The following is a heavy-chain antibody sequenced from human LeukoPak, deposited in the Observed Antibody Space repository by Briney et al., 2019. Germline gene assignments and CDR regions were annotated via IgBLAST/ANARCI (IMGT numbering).Heavy chain of an antibody. CDR3: VRRPVEAMGFFDY. Sequence: ASVKVSCKASGYTFSRNGVSWVRQAPGQGLEWLGWISAYNGNTNYAQKLQGRVIVTTETSTRTTYMELRSLRSDDTAVYYCVRRPVEAMGFFDYWGQGTLVTVSS. V-gene: IGHV1-18*01. CDR2: ISAYNGNT. CDR1: GYTFSRNG. D-gene: IGHD6-19*01. J-gene: IGHJ4*02.